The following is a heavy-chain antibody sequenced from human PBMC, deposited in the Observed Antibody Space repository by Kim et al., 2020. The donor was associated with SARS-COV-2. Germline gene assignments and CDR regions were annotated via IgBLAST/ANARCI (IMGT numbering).Heavy chain of an antibody. CDR2: IYSGGST. V-gene: IGHV3-53*01. CDR3: ARDPGYCSGGSCKARRGMDV. J-gene: IGHJ6*02. CDR1: GFTVSSNY. D-gene: IGHD2-15*01. Sequence: GGSLRLSCAASGFTVSSNYMSWVRQAPGKGLEWVSVIYSGGSTYYADSVKGRFTISRDNSKNTLYLQMNSLRAEDTAVYYCARDPGYCSGGSCKARRGMDVWGQGTTVTVYS.